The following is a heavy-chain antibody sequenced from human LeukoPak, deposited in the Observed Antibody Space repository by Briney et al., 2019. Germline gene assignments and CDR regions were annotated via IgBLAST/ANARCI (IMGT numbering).Heavy chain of an antibody. Sequence: EASVKVSCTASGYTFINYDIRWVRQAPGQGLEWMGWISGYNGNTNYAQKFQGRVTMTTDTSTSTAYMELRSLRSDDTAVYYCAREVTHHVYYGMDVWGQGTTVTVS. CDR1: GYTFINYD. D-gene: IGHD4-23*01. J-gene: IGHJ6*02. CDR2: ISGYNGNT. CDR3: AREVTHHVYYGMDV. V-gene: IGHV1-18*01.